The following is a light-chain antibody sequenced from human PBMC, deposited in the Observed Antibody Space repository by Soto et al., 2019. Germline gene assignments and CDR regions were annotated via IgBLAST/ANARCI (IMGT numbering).Light chain of an antibody. J-gene: IGKJ1*01. CDR2: KAS. CDR1: QSISSW. V-gene: IGKV1-5*03. CDR3: QQYKNWT. Sequence: DIQMTQSPSTLSASVGDSVTITCRASQSISSWLAWYQQKPGKAPKLLIYKASSLESGVPSRFSGSGSGTEFTLTISSLQPDDFATYYCQQYKNWTFGQGTKVEIK.